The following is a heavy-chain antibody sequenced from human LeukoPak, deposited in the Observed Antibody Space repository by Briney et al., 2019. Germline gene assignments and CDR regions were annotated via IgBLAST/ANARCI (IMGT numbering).Heavy chain of an antibody. Sequence: ASVKVSCKASGYTFTGYYMHWVRQAPGQRLEWMGWINPNSGGTNYAQKFQGRVTMTRDTSISTAYMELSRLRSDDTAVYYCASHLIAARGVDYWGQGTLVTVSS. CDR3: ASHLIAARGVDY. CDR2: INPNSGGT. D-gene: IGHD6-6*01. CDR1: GYTFTGYY. J-gene: IGHJ4*02. V-gene: IGHV1-2*02.